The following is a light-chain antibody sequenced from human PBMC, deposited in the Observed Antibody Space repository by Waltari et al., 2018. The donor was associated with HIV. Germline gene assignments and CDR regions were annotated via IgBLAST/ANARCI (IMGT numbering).Light chain of an antibody. J-gene: IGKJ5*01. CDR2: GAS. CDR3: QQYGTSRVT. Sequence: EIVLTQSPGTLSLSPGERATLSCRASQTVTSSYLAWYQLKPGQAPRLLISGASSRASGIPDRCRGSGSGTDFTLTISRLEPEDFAVYYCQQYGTSRVTFGQGTRLEIK. V-gene: IGKV3-20*01. CDR1: QTVTSSY.